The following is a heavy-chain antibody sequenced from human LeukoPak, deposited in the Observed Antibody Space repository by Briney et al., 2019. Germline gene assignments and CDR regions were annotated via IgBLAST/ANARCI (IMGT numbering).Heavy chain of an antibody. Sequence: PGGSLRLSCAAPGFTFSSYGMHWVRQAPGKGLEWVAVIWYDGLNTYYVDSVKGRFTISRDNSKNTLYLQMNSLRDEDTAVYYCARDRGRSISCPDYWGRGTLVTVSS. CDR2: IWYDGLNT. V-gene: IGHV3-33*01. CDR1: GFTFSSYG. J-gene: IGHJ4*02. CDR3: ARDRGRSISCPDY. D-gene: IGHD2-2*01.